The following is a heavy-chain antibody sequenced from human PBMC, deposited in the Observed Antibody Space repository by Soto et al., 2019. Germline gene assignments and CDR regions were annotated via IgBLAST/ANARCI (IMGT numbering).Heavy chain of an antibody. Sequence: GGSLRLSCAASGFTFSSYAMSWVRQAPGKGLEWVSAISGSGGSTYYADSVKGRFTISRDNSKNTLYLQMNSLRAEDTAVHYFAKSEGWGPTRSAFDIWGQGTMVTVSS. V-gene: IGHV3-23*01. CDR2: ISGSGGST. CDR3: AKSEGWGPTRSAFDI. CDR1: GFTFSSYA. D-gene: IGHD6-19*01. J-gene: IGHJ3*02.